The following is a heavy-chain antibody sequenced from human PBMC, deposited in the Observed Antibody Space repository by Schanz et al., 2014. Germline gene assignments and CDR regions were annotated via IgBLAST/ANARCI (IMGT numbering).Heavy chain of an antibody. Sequence: QEQLVQSGAEVKTPGDSVKVSCKASGYSIGGYYMHWVRQAPGVGPEWMGRINPNTGGTQYAQKFQGRVTMTTAKPISTVYMELSRLRSDDTAVYYCARVRSEDYGGMDVWGQGTTVTVSS. CDR2: INPNTGGT. J-gene: IGHJ6*02. CDR1: GYSIGGYY. CDR3: ARVRSEDYGGMDV. V-gene: IGHV1-2*06.